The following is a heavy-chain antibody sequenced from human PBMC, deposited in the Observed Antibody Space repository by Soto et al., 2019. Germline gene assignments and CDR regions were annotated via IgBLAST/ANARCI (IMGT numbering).Heavy chain of an antibody. J-gene: IGHJ4*02. CDR2: IDYNGVT. D-gene: IGHD2-15*01. CDR1: GGSIYRSGYY. Sequence: SETLSLTCTVSGGSIYRSGYYWGWIRQPPGRGLEWIGNIDYNGVTYSNPSLKSRVTISRDTSKNQFSLKLTSVTAADTALYYCGKVLVGATGHTDSDSWGPGTLVTVSS. CDR3: GKVLVGATGHTDSDS. V-gene: IGHV4-39*01.